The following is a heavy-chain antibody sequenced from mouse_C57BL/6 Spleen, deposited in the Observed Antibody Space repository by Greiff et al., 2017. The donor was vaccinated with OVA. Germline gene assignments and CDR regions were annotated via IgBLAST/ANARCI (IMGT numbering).Heavy chain of an antibody. J-gene: IGHJ4*01. CDR3: ARAGGYYGSSYDYAMDY. D-gene: IGHD1-1*01. CDR1: GYTFTDYN. V-gene: IGHV1-18*01. Sequence: VQLQQSGPELVKPGASVKIPCKASGYTFTDYNMDWVKQSHGKSLEWIGDINPNNGGTIYNQKFKGKATLTVDKSSSTAYMELRSLTSEDTAVYYCARAGGYYGSSYDYAMDYWCQGTSVTVSS. CDR2: INPNNGGT.